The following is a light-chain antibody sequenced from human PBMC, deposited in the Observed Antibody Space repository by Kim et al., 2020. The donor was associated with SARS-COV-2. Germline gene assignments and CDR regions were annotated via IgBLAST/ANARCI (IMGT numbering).Light chain of an antibody. J-gene: IGLJ1*01. CDR2: VGTGGIVG. CDR1: SGYSNYK. V-gene: IGLV9-49*01. Sequence: CTLSSGYSNYKVDWDQQGPGKGPRFVMRVGTGGIVGSKGDGIPDRFSVLGSGLNRYLTIKNIQEEDESDYHCGADHGSGSNFVYVFGTGTKVTVL. CDR3: GADHGSGSNFVYV.